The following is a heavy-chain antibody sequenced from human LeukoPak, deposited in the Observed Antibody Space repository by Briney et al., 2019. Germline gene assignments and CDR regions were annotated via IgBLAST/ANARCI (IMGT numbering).Heavy chain of an antibody. J-gene: IGHJ6*02. CDR2: ISDGGGAT. D-gene: IGHD1-26*01. V-gene: IGHV3-23*01. CDR1: GFTFSSYA. CDR3: AKEVVLGETNYYYYAMDV. Sequence: GGSLRLSCAASGFTFSSYAMSWVRQAPGKGLEWVSSISDGGGATYYADSVKGRFTISRDNAQNTLHLQMSSLRADDTAVYYCAKEVVLGETNYYYYAMDVWGQGTTVIVSS.